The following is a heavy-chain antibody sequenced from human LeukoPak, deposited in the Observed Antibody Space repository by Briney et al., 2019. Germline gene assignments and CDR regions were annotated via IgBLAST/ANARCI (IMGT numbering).Heavy chain of an antibody. D-gene: IGHD6-13*01. V-gene: IGHV6-1*01. CDR3: ARVAAPGPLYYYGMDV. Sequence: SQTLSLTCAISGDSVSSNGVAWHWIRQSPSRGLEWLGRAYYRSKWFCDYAVSVKSRIIINSDTSKNQFSLQLNSVTPEDTAVYYCARVAAPGPLYYYGMDVWGKGTTVTVSS. J-gene: IGHJ6*04. CDR1: GDSVSSNGVA. CDR2: AYYRSKWFC.